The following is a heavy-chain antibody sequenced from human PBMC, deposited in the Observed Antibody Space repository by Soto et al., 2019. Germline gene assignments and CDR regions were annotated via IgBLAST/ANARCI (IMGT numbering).Heavy chain of an antibody. CDR3: ARDTRLYGMDV. J-gene: IGHJ6*02. V-gene: IGHV3-13*04. D-gene: IGHD6-6*01. Sequence: EVQLVESGGGLVQPGGSLRLSCAASGFTFSSYDMHWVRQATGKGLEWVSAIGTAGDTYYPGSVKGRFTISIENAKNSLYLQMNSLRAGDTAVYYCARDTRLYGMDVWGQGTTVTVSS. CDR1: GFTFSSYD. CDR2: IGTAGDT.